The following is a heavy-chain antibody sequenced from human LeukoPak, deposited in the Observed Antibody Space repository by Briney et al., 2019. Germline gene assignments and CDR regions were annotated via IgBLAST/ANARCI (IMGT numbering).Heavy chain of an antibody. J-gene: IGHJ4*02. Sequence: GGSLRLSCAASGFTFSSYAMSWVRQAPGKGLEWVSAISGSGGSTYYADSVKGRFTISRDNSKNTLYLQMNGLRAEDTAVYYCAHGTMYQLDSWGQGTLVTVSS. CDR1: GFTFSSYA. D-gene: IGHD3-10*02. CDR2: ISGSGGST. V-gene: IGHV3-23*01. CDR3: AHGTMYQLDS.